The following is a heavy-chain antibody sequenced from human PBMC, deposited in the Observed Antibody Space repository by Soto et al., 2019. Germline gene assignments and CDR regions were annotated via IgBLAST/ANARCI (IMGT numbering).Heavy chain of an antibody. Sequence: GGSLRLSCAASGLTFSNAWMNWVRQAPGRGLEWVGRIKSKTDGGTTDYTAPVKGRFAISRDDSKNTLYLQMNSLKTEDTAVYYCTTGGGWYGFDYWGQGTLVTVSS. V-gene: IGHV3-15*07. CDR1: GLTFSNAW. CDR2: IKSKTDGGTT. D-gene: IGHD6-19*01. J-gene: IGHJ4*02. CDR3: TTGGGWYGFDY.